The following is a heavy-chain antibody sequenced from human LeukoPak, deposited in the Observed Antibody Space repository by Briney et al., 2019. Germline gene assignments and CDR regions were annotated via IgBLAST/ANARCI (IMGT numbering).Heavy chain of an antibody. V-gene: IGHV3-11*01. CDR1: GFTFGDYY. J-gene: IGHJ4*02. CDR3: ARHWVITNDYFDS. D-gene: IGHD3-16*01. Sequence: PVGSLRLSCAASGFTFGDYYMTWIRQAPGKGLEWVSYISNSGNTIKEADSVKGRFTISRDNAQNSLFLQMKSLRAEDTAVYYCARHWVITNDYFDSWGQGTLVTVSS. CDR2: ISNSGNTI.